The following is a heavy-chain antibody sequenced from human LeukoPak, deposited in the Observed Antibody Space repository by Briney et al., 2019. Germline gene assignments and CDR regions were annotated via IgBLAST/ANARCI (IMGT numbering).Heavy chain of an antibody. Sequence: SETLSLTCTVSGGSINSRSYYWGWIRQPPGKGLEWIGSVYYDGTSYSNPSLQSRAAVFVDTSRDQFSLDLSFVTAADTALYYCVRHVSTNTGYFDSCGQGTLVSVSS. D-gene: IGHD5-24*01. V-gene: IGHV4-39*01. CDR2: VYYDGTS. J-gene: IGHJ4*02. CDR1: GGSINSRSYY. CDR3: VRHVSTNTGYFDS.